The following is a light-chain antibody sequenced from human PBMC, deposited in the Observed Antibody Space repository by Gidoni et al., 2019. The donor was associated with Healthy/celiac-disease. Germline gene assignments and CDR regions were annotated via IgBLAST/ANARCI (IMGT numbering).Light chain of an antibody. Sequence: EIVLTQSPATLSLSPGERATLPCRASQSVSSYLAWYQQTPGQAPRLRIYDASNRATGIPARFSGSWSGTDFTLTISSLEPEDFAVYYCQQRSNWPRTFGQGTKVEI. CDR2: DAS. J-gene: IGKJ1*01. CDR1: QSVSSY. V-gene: IGKV3-11*01. CDR3: QQRSNWPRT.